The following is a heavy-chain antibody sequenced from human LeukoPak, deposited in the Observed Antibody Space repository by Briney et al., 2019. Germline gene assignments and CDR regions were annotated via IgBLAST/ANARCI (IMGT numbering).Heavy chain of an antibody. CDR1: GGSISSGDYY. CDR2: INHSGST. J-gene: IGHJ4*02. CDR3: ARILWYSYGYVDY. Sequence: PSETLSLTCTVSGGSISSGDYYWSWIRQPPGKGLEWIGEINHSGSTNYNPSLKSRVTISVDTSKNQFSLKLGSVTAADTAVYYCARILWYSYGYVDYWGQGTLVTVSS. V-gene: IGHV4-39*07. D-gene: IGHD5-18*01.